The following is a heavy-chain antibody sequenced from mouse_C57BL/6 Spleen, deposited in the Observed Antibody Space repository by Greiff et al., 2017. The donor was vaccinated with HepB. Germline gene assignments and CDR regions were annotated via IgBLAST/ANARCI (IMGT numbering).Heavy chain of an antibody. CDR3: ARSYDHDGAWFAY. Sequence: VQLQQSGPELVKPGDSVKISCKASGYSFTGYFMNWVMQSHGKSLEWIGRINPYNGDTFYNQKFKGKATLTVDKSSSTAHMELRSLTSEDSAVYTCARSYDHDGAWFAYWGQGTLVTVSA. V-gene: IGHV1-20*01. CDR1: GYSFTGYF. J-gene: IGHJ3*01. D-gene: IGHD2-4*01. CDR2: INPYNGDT.